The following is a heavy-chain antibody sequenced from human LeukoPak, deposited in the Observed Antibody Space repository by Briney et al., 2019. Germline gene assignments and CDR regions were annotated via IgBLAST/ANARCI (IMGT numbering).Heavy chain of an antibody. Sequence: PGGSLRLSCAASGFSFSFYEMNWVRQAPGKGLEWVSYITSSGGTIYYADSVKGRFTISRDNAKNSLYLQMNNLRAEDTALYYCARDLRITIFGVLTRVFDYWGQGTLVTVS. V-gene: IGHV3-48*03. CDR3: ARDLRITIFGVLTRVFDY. J-gene: IGHJ4*02. D-gene: IGHD3-3*01. CDR1: GFSFSFYE. CDR2: ITSSGGTI.